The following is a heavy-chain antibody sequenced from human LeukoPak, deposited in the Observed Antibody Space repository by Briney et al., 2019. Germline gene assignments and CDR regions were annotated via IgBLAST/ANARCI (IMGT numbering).Heavy chain of an antibody. V-gene: IGHV3-23*01. J-gene: IGHJ4*02. CDR2: VSSSGVST. D-gene: IGHD6-13*01. CDR1: GFTFSGYD. CDR3: AKGRASSWYRSFDY. Sequence: GGSLRLSCAASGFTFSGYDMTWIRQAPGKGLEWVSTVSSSGVSTYYADSVKGRFTISRDNSKNTLYLQMSSLRADDTALYYCAKGRASSWYRSFDYWGQGTLVTVSS.